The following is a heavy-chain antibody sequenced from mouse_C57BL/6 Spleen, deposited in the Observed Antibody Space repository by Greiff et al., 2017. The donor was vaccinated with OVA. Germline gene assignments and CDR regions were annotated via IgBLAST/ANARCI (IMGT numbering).Heavy chain of an antibody. V-gene: IGHV1-85*01. D-gene: IGHD2-14*01. CDR3: ASPYAGYDEGYFDD. Sequence: QVQLQQSGPELVKPGASVKLSCKASGYTFTSYDINWVKQRPGQGLEWIGRIYPADGSTKYNAKFKGKATLTVDPSSSTAYLELHSLTSEDSAVYFGASPYAGYDEGYFDDWGTGTTLTVSS. CDR2: IYPADGST. CDR1: GYTFTSYD. J-gene: IGHJ1*03.